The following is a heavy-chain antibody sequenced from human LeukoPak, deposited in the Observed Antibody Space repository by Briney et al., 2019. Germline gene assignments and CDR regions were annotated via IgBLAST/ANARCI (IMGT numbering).Heavy chain of an antibody. D-gene: IGHD6-6*01. CDR3: AKVMRGIAARRPRTGVVDDYYYGMDV. CDR2: ISGSGGST. J-gene: IGHJ6*02. CDR1: GFTFSSYA. Sequence: PGGSLRLSCAASGFTFSSYAMSWVRQAPGKGLEWVSAISGSGGSTYYADSVKGRFTISRDNSKNTLYLQMNSLRAEDTAVYYCAKVMRGIAARRPRTGVVDDYYYGMDVWGQGTTVTVSS. V-gene: IGHV3-23*01.